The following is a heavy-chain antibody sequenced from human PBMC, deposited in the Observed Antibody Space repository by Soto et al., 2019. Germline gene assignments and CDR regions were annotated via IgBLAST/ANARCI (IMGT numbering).Heavy chain of an antibody. CDR3: ARQNSLYKHDYSKPPSYYYMDV. D-gene: IGHD4-4*01. CDR1: GDSVSSNSAA. Sequence: SQTLSLTCAISGDSVSSNSAAWNWIRQSPSRGLEWLGRTYYRYKWYNDYAVSVKSRITINPDTSKNQFSLKLSSVTAADTAVYYCARQNSLYKHDYSKPPSYYYMDVWGKGTTVTVSS. J-gene: IGHJ6*03. CDR2: TYYRYKWYN. V-gene: IGHV6-1*01.